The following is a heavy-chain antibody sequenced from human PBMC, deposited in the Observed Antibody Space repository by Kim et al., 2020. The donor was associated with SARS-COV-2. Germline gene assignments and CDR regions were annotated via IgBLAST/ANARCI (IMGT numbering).Heavy chain of an antibody. V-gene: IGHV4-31*03. J-gene: IGHJ4*02. CDR1: GGSISSGGYY. D-gene: IGHD3-22*01. CDR3: ARARITMIVVVGAFDY. Sequence: SETLSFTCTVSGGSISSGGYYWSWIRQHPGKGLEWIGYIYYSGSTYYNPSLKSRVTILVDTSKNQFSLKLSSVTAADTAVYYCARARITMIVVVGAFDYWGQGTLVTVSS. CDR2: IYYSGST.